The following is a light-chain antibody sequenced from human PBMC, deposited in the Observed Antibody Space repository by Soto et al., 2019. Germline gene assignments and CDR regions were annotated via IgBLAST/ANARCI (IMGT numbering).Light chain of an antibody. CDR2: GAS. J-gene: IGKJ3*01. CDR1: QSLGSRY. V-gene: IGKV3-20*01. Sequence: EIVLTQSPGTLSLSPGERATLSCRASQSLGSRYLVWYQQKPGQAPRLLIYGASSRATGIPDRFGGSGSGTDFTLTITRLEPEDFAVYYCQQYGTSPFTFGPGTKVYIK. CDR3: QQYGTSPFT.